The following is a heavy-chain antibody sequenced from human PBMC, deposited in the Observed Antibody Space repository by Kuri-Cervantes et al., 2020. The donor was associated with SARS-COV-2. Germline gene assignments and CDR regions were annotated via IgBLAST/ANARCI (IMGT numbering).Heavy chain of an antibody. Sequence: GESLKISCAASGFTFSSYGMHWVRQAPGKGLEWVAVISYDGSNKYYADSVKGRFTISRDNSKNTLYLQMNSLRAEDTAVYYCAKGGFPEVERLGYYGMDDWGLGTTVTVSS. CDR3: AKGGFPEVERLGYYGMDD. D-gene: IGHD1-1*01. J-gene: IGHJ6*02. V-gene: IGHV3-30*18. CDR1: GFTFSSYG. CDR2: ISYDGSNK.